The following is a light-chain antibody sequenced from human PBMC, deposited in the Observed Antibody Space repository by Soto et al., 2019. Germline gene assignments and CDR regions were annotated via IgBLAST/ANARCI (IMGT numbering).Light chain of an antibody. Sequence: QSALTQPASVSGSPGQSITISCTGTSSDVGGYNYVSWYQQHPGKAPKLMIYDVSNRTSGVSNPFSGSKSGNTASLTISGLQAEDAAEYYCGSYTSNSTVVFGGGTKLTVL. CDR2: DVS. CDR1: SSDVGGYNY. V-gene: IGLV2-14*01. J-gene: IGLJ2*01. CDR3: GSYTSNSTVV.